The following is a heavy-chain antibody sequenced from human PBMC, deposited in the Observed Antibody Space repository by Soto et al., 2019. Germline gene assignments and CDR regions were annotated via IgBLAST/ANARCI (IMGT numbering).Heavy chain of an antibody. J-gene: IGHJ3*02. D-gene: IGHD3-16*01. CDR3: AKDRGGDLKGFYI. CDR1: GFTFSSYT. V-gene: IGHV3-21*01. Sequence: EVQLVESGGGLVKPGGSLRLSCAAFGFTFSSYTMNWVRQAPGKGLEWVSSISSSSSYIYYADSVKGRFTISRDNAKTSLLLPMNRLRAEDTGVDYCAKDRGGDLKGFYIWGQGTMVTVSS. CDR2: ISSSSSYI.